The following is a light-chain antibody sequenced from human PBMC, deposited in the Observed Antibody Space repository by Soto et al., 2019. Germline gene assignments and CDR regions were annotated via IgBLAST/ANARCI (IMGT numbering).Light chain of an antibody. CDR2: EVE. J-gene: IGLJ1*01. CDR1: GRDIGAYNY. CDR3: SSYTTSYFYV. Sequence: QSVLTQPASVSLSPGQSITISCAGSGRDIGAYNYVSWYQQHPGKAPKRIIYEVENRPSGVSNRFSASKSAFTASLTISGLQAEDEADYYCSSYTTSYFYVFGPGTKVTVL. V-gene: IGLV2-14*01.